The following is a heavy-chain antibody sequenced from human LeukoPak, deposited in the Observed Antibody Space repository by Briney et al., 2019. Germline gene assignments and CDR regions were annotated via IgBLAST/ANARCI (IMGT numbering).Heavy chain of an antibody. D-gene: IGHD4-17*01. V-gene: IGHV4-39*01. CDR3: ASADSGYGDYGWVFDY. J-gene: IGHJ4*02. Sequence: KPSETLSLTCTVSGGSISSSSYYWGWIRQPPGKGLEWIGSIYYSGSTYYNPSLKSRVTISVDTSKNQFSLKLSSVTAADTAAYYCASADSGYGDYGWVFDYWGQGTLVTVSS. CDR2: IYYSGST. CDR1: GGSISSSSYY.